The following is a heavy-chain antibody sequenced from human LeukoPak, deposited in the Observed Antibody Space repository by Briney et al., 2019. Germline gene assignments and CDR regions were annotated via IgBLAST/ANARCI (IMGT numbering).Heavy chain of an antibody. CDR2: IIPIFGTA. CDR1: GGTFSGYA. J-gene: IGHJ5*02. V-gene: IGHV1-69*01. CDR3: ARAGYYYDSSGYYYSNWFDP. D-gene: IGHD3-22*01. Sequence: KVSCKASGGTFSGYAISWVRQAPGQGLEWMGGIIPIFGTANYAQKFQGRVTITADESTSTAYMELSSLRSEDTAVYYCARAGYYYDSSGYYYSNWFDPWGQGTLVTVSS.